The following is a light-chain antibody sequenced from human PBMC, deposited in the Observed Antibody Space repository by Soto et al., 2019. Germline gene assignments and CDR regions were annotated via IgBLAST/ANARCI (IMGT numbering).Light chain of an antibody. CDR1: QSVSSSS. V-gene: IGKV3-20*01. Sequence: LKMSPGAVSLSPGGRATLSCRASQSVSSSSLAWYQQKRGQAPRLLIHDASSRATGIPDRFSGSGSGTDFTLTISRLEPEDFAVYYCQLYGGSPRTFGQGTKVDI. CDR2: DAS. CDR3: QLYGGSPRT. J-gene: IGKJ1*01.